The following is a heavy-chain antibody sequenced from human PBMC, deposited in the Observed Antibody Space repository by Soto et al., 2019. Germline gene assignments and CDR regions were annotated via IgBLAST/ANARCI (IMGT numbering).Heavy chain of an antibody. CDR3: ARELGGGIQLYHPFDY. J-gene: IGHJ4*02. CDR2: IIPIFSTA. D-gene: IGHD5-18*01. Sequence: QVQLVQSGAEVKKPGSSVKVSCKASGGTFSSYAISWVRQAPGQGLEWMGGIIPIFSTANYAQKFQGRVTITADESTSTAYMELSSLRSEDTAVYYCARELGGGIQLYHPFDYWGQGTLVTVSS. V-gene: IGHV1-69*01. CDR1: GGTFSSYA.